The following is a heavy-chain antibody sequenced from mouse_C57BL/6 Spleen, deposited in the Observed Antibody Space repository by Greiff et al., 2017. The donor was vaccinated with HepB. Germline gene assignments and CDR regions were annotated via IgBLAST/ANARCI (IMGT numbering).Heavy chain of an antibody. CDR3: AVIYYDYDGYAMDY. V-gene: IGHV1-58*01. CDR1: GYTFTSYG. Sequence: VQLQQSGAELVRPGSSVKMSYKTSGYTFTSYGINWVKQRPGQGLEWIGYIYIGNGYTEYNEKFKGKATLTSDTSSSTAYMQLSSLTSEDSAIYFCAVIYYDYDGYAMDYWGQATSVTVSS. J-gene: IGHJ4*01. D-gene: IGHD2-4*01. CDR2: IYIGNGYT.